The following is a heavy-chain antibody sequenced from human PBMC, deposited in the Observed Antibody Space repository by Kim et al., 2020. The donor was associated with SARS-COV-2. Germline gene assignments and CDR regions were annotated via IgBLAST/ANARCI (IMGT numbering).Heavy chain of an antibody. CDR1: NVAFSFSA. Sequence: GGSLRLSCVASNVAFSFSAITWVRQAPGKGLEWVSSISATGGSTYYAESVRGRFIVSRDNSKKTVFLHMTRLRAEDTAVYFCVRRPWERNDLWSGSDYWG. CDR2: ISATGGST. D-gene: IGHD3-3*01. J-gene: IGHJ4*01. CDR3: VRRPWERNDLWSGSDY. V-gene: IGHV3-23*01.